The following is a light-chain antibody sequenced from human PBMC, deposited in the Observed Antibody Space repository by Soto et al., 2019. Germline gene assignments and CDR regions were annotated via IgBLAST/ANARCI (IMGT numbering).Light chain of an antibody. Sequence: QSALTQPASVSGSPGQSITISCTGSSTDIGSHDHVCWYQEHSGRAPQVIIYDVSNRPSGISDRFSGSTSGNTASLTISGLQAEDEADYYCCSFLTNNTYVFGTGTQRTVL. V-gene: IGLV2-14*03. CDR1: STDIGSHDH. CDR3: CSFLTNNTYV. CDR2: DVS. J-gene: IGLJ1*01.